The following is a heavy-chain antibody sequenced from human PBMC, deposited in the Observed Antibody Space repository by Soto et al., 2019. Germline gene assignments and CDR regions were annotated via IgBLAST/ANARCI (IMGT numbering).Heavy chain of an antibody. Sequence: QVQLQHWGAGLLKPSETLSLTCAGYAGSFRGYYWSWIRQPPGKGLEWIGEINHSGSTNYNPSLKSRVTISVDTSKNQFSLKLSSVTAADTAVYYCARGQSSLLLDCWGQGVLVTVSS. D-gene: IGHD2-8*02. V-gene: IGHV4-34*01. CDR3: ARGQSSLLLDC. CDR1: AGSFRGYY. CDR2: INHSGST. J-gene: IGHJ4*02.